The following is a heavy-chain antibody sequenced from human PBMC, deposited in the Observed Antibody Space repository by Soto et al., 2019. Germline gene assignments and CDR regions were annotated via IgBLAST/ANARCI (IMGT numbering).Heavy chain of an antibody. V-gene: IGHV4-31*03. J-gene: IGHJ6*02. CDR1: GGSVSSGGYY. CDR2: IYYSGST. D-gene: IGHD6-6*01. Sequence: TLSLTCTVSGGSVSSGGYYWSWIRQHPGKGPEWIGYIYYSGSTYYNPSLKSRVTISVDTSKNQFSLKLSSVTAADTAVYYCARDSTPGTARPDGMDVWGQGTTVTVSS. CDR3: ARDSTPGTARPDGMDV.